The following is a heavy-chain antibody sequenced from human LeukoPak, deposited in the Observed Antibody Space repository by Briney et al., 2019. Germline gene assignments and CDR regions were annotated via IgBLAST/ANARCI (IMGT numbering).Heavy chain of an antibody. CDR2: VYPGDSDT. Sequence: GEYLKISFKGSGYSFTTYWIGWVRQMPGEGLEWMGIVYPGDSDTRYSPSFQGQVTISADKSISTAYLQWSSLKASDTAMYYCARLGSSWTLDYWGQGTLVTVSS. D-gene: IGHD6-13*01. CDR3: ARLGSSWTLDY. CDR1: GYSFTTYW. V-gene: IGHV5-51*01. J-gene: IGHJ4*02.